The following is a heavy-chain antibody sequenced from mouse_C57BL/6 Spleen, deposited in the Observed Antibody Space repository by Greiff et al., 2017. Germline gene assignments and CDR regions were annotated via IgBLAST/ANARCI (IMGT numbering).Heavy chain of an antibody. CDR2: ISSGGSYT. CDR3: ARHMGSSGPAWFAY. CDR1: GFSFSSYG. D-gene: IGHD3-2*02. J-gene: IGHJ3*01. Sequence: EVKLMESGGDLVKPGGSLKLSCAASGFSFSSYGMSWVRQTPDKRLEWVATISSGGSYTYYPESVKGRFTISRDNAKNTPYLQMSSLKSEDTAMYYCARHMGSSGPAWFAYWGQGTLVTVSA. V-gene: IGHV5-6*01.